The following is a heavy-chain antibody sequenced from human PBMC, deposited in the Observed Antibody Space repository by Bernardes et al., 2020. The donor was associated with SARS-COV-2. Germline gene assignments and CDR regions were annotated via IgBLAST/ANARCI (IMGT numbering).Heavy chain of an antibody. CDR3: ARDTDCSSTSCYAFWYYYYGMDV. J-gene: IGHJ6*02. Sequence: GGSLRLSCAASGFTFSSYWMSWVRQAPGKGLEWVANIKQDGSEKYYVDSVKGRFTISRDNAKNSLYLQMNSLRAEDTAVYYCARDTDCSSTSCYAFWYYYYGMDVWGQGTTVTVSS. CDR2: IKQDGSEK. D-gene: IGHD2-2*01. V-gene: IGHV3-7*01. CDR1: GFTFSSYW.